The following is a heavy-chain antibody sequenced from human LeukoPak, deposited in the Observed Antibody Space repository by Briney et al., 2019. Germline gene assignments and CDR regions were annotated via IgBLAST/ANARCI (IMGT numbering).Heavy chain of an antibody. CDR2: ISRCNSTL. CDR1: GFTLNSFS. CDR3: ARPHSGHLFDY. J-gene: IGHJ4*02. D-gene: IGHD3-10*01. Sequence: GGSLPHSCAASGFTLNSFSMHWLRQPPGKGLEWVSYISRCNSTLYYPHSEKSRLTITRDNGKNSLYLQMNSLRDEDTAAYYCARPHSGHLFDYWGQGTLVTVSS. V-gene: IGHV3-48*02.